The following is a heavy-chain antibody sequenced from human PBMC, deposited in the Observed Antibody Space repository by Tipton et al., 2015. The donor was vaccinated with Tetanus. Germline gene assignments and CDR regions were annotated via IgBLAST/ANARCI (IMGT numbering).Heavy chain of an antibody. V-gene: IGHV1-46*01. CDR3: ARQRANRADAFDI. D-gene: IGHD6-25*01. J-gene: IGHJ3*02. Sequence: VQLVQSGADMKRPGASVKVSCKASGYTFSSFEMHWVRQAPGQGLEWMGTINPSGGLTTYAQKFRGRLIVAKDTSTSTVSMELNSLRSEDTAVYYCARQRANRADAFDIWGQGTMVTVSS. CDR2: INPSGGLT. CDR1: GYTFSSFE.